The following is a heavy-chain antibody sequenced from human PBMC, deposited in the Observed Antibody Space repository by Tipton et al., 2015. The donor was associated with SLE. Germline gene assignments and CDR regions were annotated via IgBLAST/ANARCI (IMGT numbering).Heavy chain of an antibody. Sequence: TLSLTCTVSGGSISTDDFYWSWIRQNPERGLEWIGYIYYSGRAYYNTSLKSRVTISLDTSKNQFSLNLSSVTAADTAVYYCVTTVTTIASYGAFDVWGQGTMVRVSS. CDR1: GGSISTDDFY. CDR3: VTTVTTIASYGAFDV. V-gene: IGHV4-30-4*01. CDR2: IYYSGRA. D-gene: IGHD4-17*01. J-gene: IGHJ3*01.